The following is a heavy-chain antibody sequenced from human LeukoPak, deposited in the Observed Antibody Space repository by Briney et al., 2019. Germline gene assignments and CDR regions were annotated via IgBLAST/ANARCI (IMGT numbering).Heavy chain of an antibody. Sequence: SETLSLTCTVSGGSISSYYWGWIRQPPGRGLEWIGSIYYSGSTYYNPSLKSRVTISVDTSKNQFSLKLSSVTAADTAVYYCARVQLWNFDYWGQGTLVTVSS. CDR1: GGSISSYY. V-gene: IGHV4-39*07. CDR2: IYYSGST. CDR3: ARVQLWNFDY. D-gene: IGHD5-18*01. J-gene: IGHJ4*02.